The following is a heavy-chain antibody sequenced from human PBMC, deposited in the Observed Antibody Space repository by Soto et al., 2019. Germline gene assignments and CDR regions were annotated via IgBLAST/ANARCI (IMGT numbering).Heavy chain of an antibody. J-gene: IGHJ3*02. Sequence: EVQLVESGGGLVKPGGSLRLSCAASGFTFSNAWMSWVRQAPGKGLEWVGRIKSKTDGGTTDYAAPVKGRFTISRDDSKNTLYLQMNSLKTEDTAVYYCTTESPRYCSSTSCYPDAFDIWGRGTMVTVSS. CDR1: GFTFSNAW. V-gene: IGHV3-15*01. D-gene: IGHD2-2*01. CDR3: TTESPRYCSSTSCYPDAFDI. CDR2: IKSKTDGGTT.